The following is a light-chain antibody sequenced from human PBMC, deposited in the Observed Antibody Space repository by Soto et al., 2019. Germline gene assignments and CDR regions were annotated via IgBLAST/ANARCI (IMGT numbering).Light chain of an antibody. CDR3: QQYNSWPET. CDR2: KAS. CDR1: QSISSW. V-gene: IGKV1-5*03. Sequence: DIQMTQSPSTLSASVGDRVTITCRASQSISSWVAWYQQKPGKGPKLLIYKASHLESGVPSRFSGSGSGTEFTLTISSLQPGDFATYYCQQYNSWPETFGQGTKVEIK. J-gene: IGKJ1*01.